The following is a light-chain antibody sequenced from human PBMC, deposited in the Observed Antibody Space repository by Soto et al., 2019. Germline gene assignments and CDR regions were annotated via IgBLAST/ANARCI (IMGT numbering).Light chain of an antibody. J-gene: IGKJ1*01. CDR1: QSVSSN. V-gene: IGKV3-15*01. CDR3: QPYNKWPLT. CDR2: AVS. Sequence: EIVMTQSPGTLSASPGERATLSCRASQSVSSNLAWYQQKPGQAPRLLIYAVSTRATGIPARFSGSGSGTEFTLTISSLQSEDFAVYYCQPYNKWPLTFGEGTKVEIK.